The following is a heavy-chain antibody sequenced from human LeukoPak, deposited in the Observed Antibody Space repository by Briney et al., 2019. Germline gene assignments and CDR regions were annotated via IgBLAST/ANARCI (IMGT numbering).Heavy chain of an antibody. V-gene: IGHV3-23*01. CDR1: GFTFNNYA. D-gene: IGHD1-26*01. CDR2: ITGSGGST. CDR3: AKSRSFSGTYHSDY. Sequence: GGSLRLSCAASGFTFNNYAMNWVRQAPGKGLEWVSAITGSGGSTYSADSVKGRFTISRDNSKGTLYLQVNSLRADDTAVYYCAKSRSFSGTYHSDYWGQGTLVTVSS. J-gene: IGHJ4*03.